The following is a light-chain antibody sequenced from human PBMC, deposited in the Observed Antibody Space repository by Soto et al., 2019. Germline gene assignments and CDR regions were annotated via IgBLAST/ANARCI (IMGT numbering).Light chain of an antibody. CDR2: KVS. V-gene: IGKV1-5*03. CDR3: QQYSNSKV. Sequence: DIQMTQSPSTLSASVGDRVTITCRASQSISPYLAWYQQKPGQAPKLLISKVSRLQSGVPSRFSGRGSETEFTLTITSLQPGDFATHYCQQYSNSKVFGQVTKVDIK. CDR1: QSISPY. J-gene: IGKJ1*01.